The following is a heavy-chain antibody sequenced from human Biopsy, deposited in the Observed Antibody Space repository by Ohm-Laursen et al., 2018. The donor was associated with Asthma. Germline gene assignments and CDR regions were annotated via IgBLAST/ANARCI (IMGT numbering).Heavy chain of an antibody. CDR3: ARTFHFWSPYHAELYQL. V-gene: IGHV3-7*01. CDR2: IKHDVSEK. Sequence: LTLSCAASGFTFCDYWMSWVRQVPGKGLEWVANIKHDVSEKNHVDSLKGRFTISRDNAKNSLYLQMKSLRAEDTAVYCCARTFHFWSPYHAELYQLGGQGTLVTVSS. J-gene: IGHJ1*01. D-gene: IGHD3-3*02. CDR1: GFTFCDYW.